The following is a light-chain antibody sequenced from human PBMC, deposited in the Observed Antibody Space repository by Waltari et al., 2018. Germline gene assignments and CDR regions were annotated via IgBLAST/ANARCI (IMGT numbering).Light chain of an antibody. CDR2: EVN. CDR1: SSDVGGYNY. Sequence: QSALTQPASVSGSPGQSITTSCTGTSSDVGGYNYVSWYQHLPGTAPKVMIYEVNNRPSGVSNRFSGSKSGNTASLTISGLQAEDEADYYCTSPTSSRTWVFGGGTKLTVL. J-gene: IGLJ3*02. V-gene: IGLV2-14*01. CDR3: TSPTSSRTWV.